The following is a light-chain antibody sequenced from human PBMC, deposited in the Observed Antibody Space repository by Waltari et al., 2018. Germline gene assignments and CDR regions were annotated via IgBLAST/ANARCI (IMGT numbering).Light chain of an antibody. CDR2: GAS. CDR1: QSISSN. V-gene: IGKV3-15*01. CDR3: QQYQNWPQT. Sequence: EIVMTQSPATLFVSPGERATLSCRASQSISSNLAWYQQKPGQAPRRLMYGASTRATAIPARFSGSGSGTEFALTISSLQSEDSAVYYCQQYQNWPQTFGQGTKLQIK. J-gene: IGKJ2*01.